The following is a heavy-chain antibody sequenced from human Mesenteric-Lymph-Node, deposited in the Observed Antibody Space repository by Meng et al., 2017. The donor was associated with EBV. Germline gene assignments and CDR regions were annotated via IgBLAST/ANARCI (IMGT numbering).Heavy chain of an antibody. CDR1: GFTFNTYW. V-gene: IGHV3-74*01. CDR3: ARSAPAPDY. Sequence: EVQLGGSGGGLFQLGWSLRLSCAASGFTFNTYWMHWVRQAPGKGLVWVSRINSDGSSTFYADSVKGRFTISRDDAKNTLYLQMNSLRAEDTAVYYCARSAPAPDYWGQGTLVTVSS. D-gene: IGHD6-25*01. J-gene: IGHJ4*02. CDR2: INSDGSST.